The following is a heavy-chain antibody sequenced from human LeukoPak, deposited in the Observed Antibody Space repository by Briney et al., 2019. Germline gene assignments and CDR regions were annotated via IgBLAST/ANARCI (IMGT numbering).Heavy chain of an antibody. CDR1: GGTFSSYA. Sequence: SVKVSCKASGGTFSSYAISWVRQAPGQGLEWMGRIIPILGIANYAQKFQGRVTITADKSTSTAYMELSSLRSEDTAVYYCARALAYYYDSSGYTFDYWGQRTLVTVSS. V-gene: IGHV1-69*04. CDR3: ARALAYYYDSSGYTFDY. J-gene: IGHJ4*02. CDR2: IIPILGIA. D-gene: IGHD3-22*01.